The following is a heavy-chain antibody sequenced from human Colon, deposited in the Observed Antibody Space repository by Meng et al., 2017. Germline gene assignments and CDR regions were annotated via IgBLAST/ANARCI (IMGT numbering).Heavy chain of an antibody. CDR1: GDSVSSNSYY. Sequence: VQLQESGPRLGKPSQTLSLTCPVPGDSVSSNSYYWTWIRQPPGTGLEWIGYIYSGGISHYNPSLKSRITMSIDTSKNQFSLQLTSVTAADTAIYYCARDPLAVGPTDRGLDSWGQGTLVTVSS. CDR3: ARDPLAVGPTDRGLDS. D-gene: IGHD1-26*01. CDR2: IYSGGIS. V-gene: IGHV4-31*03. J-gene: IGHJ4*02.